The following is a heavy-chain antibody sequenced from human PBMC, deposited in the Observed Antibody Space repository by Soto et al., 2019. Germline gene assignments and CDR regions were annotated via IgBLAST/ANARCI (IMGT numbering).Heavy chain of an antibody. D-gene: IGHD6-6*01. Sequence: SETLSLTCTVSGGSISSYYWSWIRQPPGKGLEWIGDIYYSGSTNYNPSLKSRVTISVDTSKNQFSLKLSSVTAADTAVYYCARQYSRSPKWFDPCGQGILVTVSS. CDR2: IYYSGST. J-gene: IGHJ5*02. CDR3: ARQYSRSPKWFDP. CDR1: GGSISSYY. V-gene: IGHV4-59*01.